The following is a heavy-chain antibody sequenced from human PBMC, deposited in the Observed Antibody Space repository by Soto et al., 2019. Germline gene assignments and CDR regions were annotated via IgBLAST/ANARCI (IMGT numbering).Heavy chain of an antibody. CDR2: IFFSGNT. D-gene: IGHD4-17*01. CDR3: ARDNYGGMLEY. J-gene: IGHJ4*02. CDR1: VGSILNGGHY. V-gene: IGHV4-31*03. Sequence: PSETLSLTCTFSVGSILNGGHYCTWIRQPPGKGLEWIGKIFFSGNTHYNTALKSRLSFSVDRAKNQFSLNLTSVTAADTAIYYCARDNYGGMLEYWGPGTLVIVSS.